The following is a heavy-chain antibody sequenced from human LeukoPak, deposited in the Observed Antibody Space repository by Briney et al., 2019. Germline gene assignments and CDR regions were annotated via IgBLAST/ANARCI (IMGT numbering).Heavy chain of an antibody. CDR3: AKDVRLVERFFYGSGSLKYYFDY. CDR2: ISGIGDVT. CDR1: GFTFSSFA. V-gene: IGHV3-23*01. D-gene: IGHD3-10*01. Sequence: GGSLRLSCAASGFTFSSFAMSWVRQVPDKGLEWVSTISGIGDVTRYADSVKGRFTISRDNSKNTLYLQMNSLRAEDTAVYYCAKDVRLVERFFYGSGSLKYYFDYWGQGTLVTVSS. J-gene: IGHJ4*02.